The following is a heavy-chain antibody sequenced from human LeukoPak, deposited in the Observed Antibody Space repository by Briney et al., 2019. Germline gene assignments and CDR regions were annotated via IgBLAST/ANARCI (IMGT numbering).Heavy chain of an antibody. Sequence: SETLSLTCTVSGDSISSYYWSWIRRPPGKGLEWIGYIYYSGNTNYNPSLKSRVTISVDTSKNQISLKLSSVTAADTAVYYCARANRYDLYFDYWGQGTLVTVSS. CDR2: IYYSGNT. J-gene: IGHJ4*02. V-gene: IGHV4-59*01. CDR3: ARANRYDLYFDY. CDR1: GDSISSYY. D-gene: IGHD5-12*01.